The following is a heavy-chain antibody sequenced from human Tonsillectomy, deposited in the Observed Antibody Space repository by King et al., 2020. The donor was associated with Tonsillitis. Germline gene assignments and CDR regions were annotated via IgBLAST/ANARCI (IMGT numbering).Heavy chain of an antibody. Sequence: VQLVESGGGLVQPGRSLRLSCAVSGFTFRSYWMHWVRQAPGKGLVWVSRINSDGSSTSYADSVKGRFTTSRYNAKNTLYLQMNRLRVEDTAVYYCARELAYYYSSGSVPRMNWFDPWGQGTLVTVSS. CDR2: INSDGSST. D-gene: IGHD3-10*01. V-gene: IGHV3-74*01. J-gene: IGHJ5*02. CDR3: ARELAYYYSSGSVPRMNWFDP. CDR1: GFTFRSYW.